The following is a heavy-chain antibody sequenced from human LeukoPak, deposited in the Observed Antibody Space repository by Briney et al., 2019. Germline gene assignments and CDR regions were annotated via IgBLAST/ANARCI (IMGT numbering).Heavy chain of an antibody. V-gene: IGHV4-4*07. Sequence: SETLSLTCTVSGGSISSYYWSWIRQPAGKGLEWIGRIYTSGSTNYNPSLKSRVTISVDTSKNQFSLKLSSVTAADTAVYYCARSPGEFDWLPYYFDYWGQGTLVTVSS. CDR1: GGSISSYY. CDR3: ARSPGEFDWLPYYFDY. J-gene: IGHJ4*02. CDR2: IYTSGST. D-gene: IGHD3-9*01.